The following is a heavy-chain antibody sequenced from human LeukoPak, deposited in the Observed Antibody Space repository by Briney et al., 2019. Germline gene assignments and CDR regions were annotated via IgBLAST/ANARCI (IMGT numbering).Heavy chain of an antibody. CDR3: ARGYSYGYFDY. Sequence: GGSLRLSCAASGFTFTSYAMSWVRQAPGKGLEWVSAISGSGGSTYYGDSVKGRFTISRDNSKNTLYLQMNSLRAEDTAVYYCARGYSYGYFDYWGQGTLVTVSS. V-gene: IGHV3-23*01. CDR2: ISGSGGST. D-gene: IGHD5-18*01. J-gene: IGHJ4*02. CDR1: GFTFTSYA.